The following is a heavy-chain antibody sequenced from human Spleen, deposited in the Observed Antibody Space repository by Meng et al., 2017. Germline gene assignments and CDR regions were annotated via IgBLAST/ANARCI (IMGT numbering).Heavy chain of an antibody. D-gene: IGHD4-11*01. Sequence: QRCGRVFLNPWGTASLPVVLSGGPIRAYQGSWIRKPPGKGLEWIGEINHSGSTNYNPSLESRATISVDTSQNNLSLKLSSVTAADSAVYYCARGPTTMAHDFDYWAQGTLVTVSS. J-gene: IGHJ4*02. V-gene: IGHV4-34*01. CDR3: ARGPTTMAHDFDY. CDR1: GGPIRAYQ. CDR2: INHSGST.